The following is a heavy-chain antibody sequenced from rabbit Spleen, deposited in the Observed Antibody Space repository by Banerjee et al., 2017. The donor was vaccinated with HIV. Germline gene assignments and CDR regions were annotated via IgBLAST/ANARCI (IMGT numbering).Heavy chain of an antibody. Sequence: QEQLVESGGGLVEPGGTLTLTCTVSGFSFSSNWICWVRQAPGKGLEWIACIDTNDGDTDYANWPKGRFTISKTSSTTVTLQMTSLTAADTATYFCARNYVNAFDPWGQGTLVTVS. V-gene: IGHV1S45*01. CDR2: IDTNDGDT. D-gene: IGHD1-1*01. CDR3: ARNYVNAFDP. J-gene: IGHJ2*01. CDR1: GFSFSSNW.